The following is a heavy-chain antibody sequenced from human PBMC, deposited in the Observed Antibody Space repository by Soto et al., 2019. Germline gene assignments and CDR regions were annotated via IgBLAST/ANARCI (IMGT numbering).Heavy chain of an antibody. Sequence: QITLKESGPTLVKPTQTLTLTCTFSGFSLSTGGVGVGWIRQPPGKALEWLALIYWDDDKRYSPSLKSRLTNTKDTSKNQVVLTMSNMDPADTATYYCAHRGRDSYDSSGYYPYFDYWGQGTLVTVSS. J-gene: IGHJ4*02. V-gene: IGHV2-5*02. D-gene: IGHD3-22*01. CDR2: IYWDDDK. CDR3: AHRGRDSYDSSGYYPYFDY. CDR1: GFSLSTGGVG.